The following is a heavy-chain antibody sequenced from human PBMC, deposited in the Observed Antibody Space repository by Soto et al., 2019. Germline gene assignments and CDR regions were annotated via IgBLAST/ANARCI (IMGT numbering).Heavy chain of an antibody. Sequence: PGGSLRLSCAASGFTFSSYSMNWVRQAPGKGLEWVSSISSSSSYIYYADSVKGRFTISRDNAKNSLYLQMNSLRAEDTAVYYCARDPQSYCGGDCYSDYWGQGTLVTVSS. V-gene: IGHV3-21*01. CDR2: ISSSSSYI. D-gene: IGHD2-21*02. J-gene: IGHJ4*02. CDR1: GFTFSSYS. CDR3: ARDPQSYCGGDCYSDY.